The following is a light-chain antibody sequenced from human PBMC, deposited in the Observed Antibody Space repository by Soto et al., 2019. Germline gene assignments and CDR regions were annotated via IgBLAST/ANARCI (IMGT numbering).Light chain of an antibody. J-gene: IGLJ1*01. CDR3: SSKRDSSTLFV. V-gene: IGLV2-14*01. CDR2: EVT. CDR1: LCDFGAYNY. Sequence: ALPDPARVCGSPRPHNNIPPSGTLCDFGAYNYVSWYQHHPAKVPKLLIYEVTNRPSGVSDRFSGSKSGNSASLTISGLQAEDEADYYCSSKRDSSTLFVFGTGTKVTVL.